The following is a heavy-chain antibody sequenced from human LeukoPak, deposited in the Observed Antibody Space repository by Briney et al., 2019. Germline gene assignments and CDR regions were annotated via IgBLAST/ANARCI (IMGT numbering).Heavy chain of an antibody. Sequence: LRLSCAASGFTFSSYGMSWVRQAPGQGLDFVPAINGGATYTYYADSVKGRFTISRDKSKNTLYLQMNSLRAEDTAVYYCAKDPILTVVNWFDSWGLGTLVSVSS. CDR2: INGGATYT. CDR1: GFTFSSYG. V-gene: IGHV3-23*01. D-gene: IGHD2-21*02. CDR3: AKDPILTVVNWFDS. J-gene: IGHJ5*01.